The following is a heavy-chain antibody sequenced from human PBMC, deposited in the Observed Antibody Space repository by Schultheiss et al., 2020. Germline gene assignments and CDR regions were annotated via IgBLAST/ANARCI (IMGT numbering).Heavy chain of an antibody. CDR1: GGSISSGSYY. D-gene: IGHD2-2*01. CDR2: IYTSGST. Sequence: SQTLSLTCTVSGGSISSGSYYWSWIRQPAGKGLEWIGRIYTSGSTNYNPSLKSRATISVDTSKNQFSLKLSSVTAADTAVYYCARGGQIVVVPAARRVYNWFDPWGRGALVTGSS. CDR3: ARGGQIVVVPAARRVYNWFDP. J-gene: IGHJ5*02. V-gene: IGHV4-61*02.